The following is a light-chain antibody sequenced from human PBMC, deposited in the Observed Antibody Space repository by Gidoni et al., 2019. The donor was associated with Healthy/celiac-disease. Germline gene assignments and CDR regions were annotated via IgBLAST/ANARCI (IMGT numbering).Light chain of an antibody. CDR2: EVS. Sequence: QSALTQPASVSGSPGPSITISCTGTSSDVGGYNYVSWSQQHPGKAPKLMIYEVSNRPSGVSNRFSGSKSGNTASLTISGLQAEDEADYYCSSYTSSSTRVFGGGTKLTVL. CDR3: SSYTSSSTRV. J-gene: IGLJ2*01. V-gene: IGLV2-14*01. CDR1: SSDVGGYNY.